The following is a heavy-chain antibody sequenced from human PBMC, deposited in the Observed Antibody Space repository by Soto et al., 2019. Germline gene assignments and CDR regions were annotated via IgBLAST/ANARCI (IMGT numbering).Heavy chain of an antibody. V-gene: IGHV3-23*01. Sequence: PGGSLRLSCAVSGFTFSSYAISWVRQTPGKGLEWSSESSGSGGSTYYADSVKGRFSISRDNSKNTLHLPMTSLRAADTAVSYCAKEAGRDGYNVDYWGQGTLVTVSS. D-gene: IGHD5-12*01. CDR3: AKEAGRDGYNVDY. CDR1: GFTFSSYA. CDR2: SSGSGGST. J-gene: IGHJ4*02.